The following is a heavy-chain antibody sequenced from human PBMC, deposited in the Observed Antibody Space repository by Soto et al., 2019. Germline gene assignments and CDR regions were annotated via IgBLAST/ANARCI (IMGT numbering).Heavy chain of an antibody. CDR3: ASQVDIAAAGPTPFDY. V-gene: IGHV1-69*02. CDR1: GGTFSSYT. CDR2: IIPILGIA. D-gene: IGHD6-13*01. Sequence: QVQLVQSGAEVKKPGSSVKVSCKASGGTFSSYTISWVRQAPGQGLEWMGRIIPILGIANYAQKFQGRVTITADKSTSTGYMERSSLRSADPAVYYCASQVDIAAAGPTPFDYWGQGTLVTVSS. J-gene: IGHJ4*02.